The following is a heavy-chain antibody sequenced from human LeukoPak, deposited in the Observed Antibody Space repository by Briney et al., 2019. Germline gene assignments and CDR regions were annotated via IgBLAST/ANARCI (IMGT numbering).Heavy chain of an antibody. V-gene: IGHV1-24*01. Sequence: ASVKVSCKVSGYTLTELSMHWVRQAPGKGLEWMGGFDPEDGETIYAQKFQGRVTMTRDTSTSTVYMELSSLRSEDTAVYYCARGYYDIPIWGQGTMVTVSS. J-gene: IGHJ3*02. CDR2: FDPEDGET. D-gene: IGHD3-22*01. CDR3: ARGYYDIPI. CDR1: GYTLTELS.